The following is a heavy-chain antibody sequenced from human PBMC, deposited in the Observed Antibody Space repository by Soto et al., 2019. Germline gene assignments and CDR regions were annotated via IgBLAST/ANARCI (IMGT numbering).Heavy chain of an antibody. CDR3: ARAVAVAADFDP. CDR2: INAGNGNT. D-gene: IGHD6-19*01. CDR1: GYTFIRYG. J-gene: IGHJ5*02. V-gene: IGHV1-3*01. Sequence: ASVKVSCKASGYTFIRYGITWVRQAPGQGLEWMGWINAGNGNTKYSQKFQDRVTITRDTSSSTAYMELSSLRSEDTAVYYCARAVAVAADFDPWGQGTLVTVSS.